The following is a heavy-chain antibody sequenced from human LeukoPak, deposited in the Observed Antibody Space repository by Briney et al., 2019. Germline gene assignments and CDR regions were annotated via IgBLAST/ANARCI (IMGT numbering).Heavy chain of an antibody. CDR3: AREAHGIAAAGTDY. D-gene: IGHD6-13*01. Sequence: EFQGRVTITRDTSASTVYMELSSLRSEDTAVYYCAREAHGIAAAGTDYWGQGTLVTVSS. J-gene: IGHJ4*02. V-gene: IGHV1-3*02.